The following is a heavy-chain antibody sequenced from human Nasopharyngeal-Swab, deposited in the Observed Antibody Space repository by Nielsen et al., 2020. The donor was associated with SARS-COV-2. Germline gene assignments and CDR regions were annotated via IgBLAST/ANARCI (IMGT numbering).Heavy chain of an antibody. J-gene: IGHJ5*02. CDR3: ARDNRGGTLPNWFDT. CDR1: GFTFSSHG. V-gene: IGHV3-33*01. CDR2: IWYDGSET. Sequence: GGSLRLSCEVSGFTFSSHGMHWVRQAPGKGLEWVAGIWYDGSETHYAGSVKGRITISRDNSKRMLYLQMDDLRDEDTAIYYCARDNRGGTLPNWFDTWGQGSLVTVSS. D-gene: IGHD3-10*01.